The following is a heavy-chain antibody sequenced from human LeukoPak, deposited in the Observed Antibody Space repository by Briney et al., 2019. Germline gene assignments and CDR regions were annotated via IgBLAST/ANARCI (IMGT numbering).Heavy chain of an antibody. D-gene: IGHD5-24*01. V-gene: IGHV3-23*01. CDR1: GFTFSSYW. J-gene: IGHJ4*02. CDR3: AKDSQDGYSRYYFDY. CDR2: ISGSGGST. Sequence: GGSLRLSCAASGFTFSSYWMSWVRQAPGKGLEWVSVISGSGGSTYYTDSVKGRFTISRDNSKNTLYLQMNSLRAEDTAVYYCAKDSQDGYSRYYFDYWGQGTLVTVSS.